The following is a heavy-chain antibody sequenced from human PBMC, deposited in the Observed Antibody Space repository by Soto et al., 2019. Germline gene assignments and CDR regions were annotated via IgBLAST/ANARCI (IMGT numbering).Heavy chain of an antibody. Sequence: EVQLLDSGGGLVQPGGSLRLSCAASGFTFRSYAMSWVRQAPGKGLEWVSAISGSGDSTYYADSVKGRFTISRDNSKNTLYLQMNTLRAEDTAVYYCAKAVPAEKDSFDYWGQGTLVTVSS. CDR1: GFTFRSYA. V-gene: IGHV3-23*01. CDR2: ISGSGDST. D-gene: IGHD2-15*01. CDR3: AKAVPAEKDSFDY. J-gene: IGHJ4*02.